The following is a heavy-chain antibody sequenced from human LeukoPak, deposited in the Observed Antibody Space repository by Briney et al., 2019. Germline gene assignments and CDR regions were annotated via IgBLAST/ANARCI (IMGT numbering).Heavy chain of an antibody. V-gene: IGHV1-2*02. J-gene: IGHJ3*02. CDR2: INPNSGGT. Sequence: ASVKVSCRASGYTFTGYYMHWVRQAPGKGREWMGWINPNSGGTKYAQKFQGRVTMTRDTSISTAYMGLSRLRSDDTAVYYCARVVSGITGTSQANDAFDIWGQGTMVTVSS. D-gene: IGHD1-20*01. CDR1: GYTFTGYY. CDR3: ARVVSGITGTSQANDAFDI.